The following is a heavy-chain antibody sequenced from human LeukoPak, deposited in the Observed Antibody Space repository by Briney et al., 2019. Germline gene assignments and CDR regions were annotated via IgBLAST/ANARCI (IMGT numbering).Heavy chain of an antibody. CDR1: GGSISSFY. V-gene: IGHV4-59*01. J-gene: IGHJ4*02. CDR2: IYYRGNT. CDR3: ARGETVFDNVWRTYRYTYFDS. Sequence: SETLSLTCTVSGGSISSFYWSWIRQPPGKGLEWIGYIYYRGNTQYNPSLKSRVTISVDTSKNQFSLGLTSVTAADTAVYYCARGETVFDNVWRTYRYTYFDSWGQGDLVTVSS. D-gene: IGHD3-16*02.